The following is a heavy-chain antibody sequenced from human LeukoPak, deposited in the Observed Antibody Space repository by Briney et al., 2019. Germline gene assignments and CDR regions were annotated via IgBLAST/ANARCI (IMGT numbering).Heavy chain of an antibody. Sequence: GGSLRLSCAASGFTVSSNYMSWVRQAPGKGLEWVSVIYSGGSTYYADSVKGRFTISRDDSKNTLYLQMNSLKTEDTAVYYCTTDVGAIDYWGQGTLVTVSS. CDR2: IYSGGST. V-gene: IGHV3-66*01. CDR1: GFTVSSNY. J-gene: IGHJ4*02. D-gene: IGHD1-26*01. CDR3: TTDVGAIDY.